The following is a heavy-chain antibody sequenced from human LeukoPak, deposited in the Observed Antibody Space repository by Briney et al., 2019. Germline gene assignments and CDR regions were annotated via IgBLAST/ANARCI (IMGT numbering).Heavy chain of an antibody. J-gene: IGHJ4*02. Sequence: KPSETLSLTCAVYGGSFSGYYWSWIRQPPGKGLEWIGEINHSGSTNYNPSLKSRVTISVDTSKNQISLKLSSVTAADTAVYYCARGPHDRYCSSTSCYLIDYWGQGTLVTVSS. CDR1: GGSFSGYY. CDR2: INHSGST. V-gene: IGHV4-34*01. CDR3: ARGPHDRYCSSTSCYLIDY. D-gene: IGHD2-2*01.